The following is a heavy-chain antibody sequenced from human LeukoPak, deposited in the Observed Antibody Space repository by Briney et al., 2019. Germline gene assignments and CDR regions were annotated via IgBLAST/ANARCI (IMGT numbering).Heavy chain of an antibody. CDR3: ARRLRGYSYGLLWFDP. D-gene: IGHD5-18*01. V-gene: IGHV4-39*01. J-gene: IGHJ5*02. Sequence: SETLSLTCTVSGGSISSSSYYWGWIRQPPGKGLEWIGSIYYSGSTYYNPSLKSRVTISVDTSKNQFSLKLSSVTAADTAVYYCARRLRGYSYGLLWFDPWGQGTLVTVSS. CDR2: IYYSGST. CDR1: GGSISSSSYY.